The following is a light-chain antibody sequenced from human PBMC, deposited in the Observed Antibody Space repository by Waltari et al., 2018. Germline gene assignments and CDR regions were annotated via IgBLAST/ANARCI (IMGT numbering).Light chain of an antibody. CDR2: YDP. CDR1: KIERKT. Sequence: SYVLTQPPSVSVAPGKTARITCGGNKIERKTVHWYQRRPGQAPVLVISYDPDRPSGIPERFSGSNSENTATLTISRVEVGDAADYFCQVWDNDSEEGVFGGGTKLTVL. J-gene: IGLJ3*02. CDR3: QVWDNDSEEGV. V-gene: IGLV3-21*04.